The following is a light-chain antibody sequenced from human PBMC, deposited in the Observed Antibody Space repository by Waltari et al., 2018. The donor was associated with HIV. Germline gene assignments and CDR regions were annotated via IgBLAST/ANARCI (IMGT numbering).Light chain of an antibody. CDR2: GAS. Sequence: RVTITCRASQAINNSLAWYQQKPGKAPKLLLYGASRLESGVPSRFSGSGSGTDYTLTISSLQPEDFASFYCQQYYSTPPATFGQGTKLEIK. CDR3: QQYYSTPPAT. V-gene: IGKV1-NL1*01. J-gene: IGKJ2*01. CDR1: QAINNS.